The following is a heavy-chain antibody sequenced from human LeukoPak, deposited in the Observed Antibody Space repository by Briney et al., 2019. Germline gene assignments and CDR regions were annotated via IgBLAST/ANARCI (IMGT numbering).Heavy chain of an antibody. CDR3: ATRESSMARSH. J-gene: IGHJ4*02. CDR2: INEDSSVQ. Sequence: GGSLRLSCVGSGLMFRDYWMNWVRQVPGKGLEWVGNINEDSSVQDYVDSVRGRFSISRDNAKNSFYLQINNLRVEDTAIYYCATRESSMARSHWGQGTLVTVSS. CDR1: GLMFRDYW. V-gene: IGHV3-7*01. D-gene: IGHD3-10*01.